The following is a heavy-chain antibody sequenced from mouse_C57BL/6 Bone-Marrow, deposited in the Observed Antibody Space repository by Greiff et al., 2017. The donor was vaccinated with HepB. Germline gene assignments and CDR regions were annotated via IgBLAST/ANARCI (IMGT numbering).Heavy chain of an antibody. D-gene: IGHD3-1*01. J-gene: IGHJ2*01. CDR2: IDPSDSYT. CDR3: ARWAPTYFDY. CDR1: GYTFTSYW. V-gene: IGHV1-59*01. Sequence: QVQLQQSGAELVRPGTSVKLSCKASGYTFTSYWMHWVKQRPGQGLEWIGVIDPSDSYTNYNQKFKGKATLTVDTSSSTAYMQLSSLTSEDSAVYYCARWAPTYFDYWGQGTTLTVSS.